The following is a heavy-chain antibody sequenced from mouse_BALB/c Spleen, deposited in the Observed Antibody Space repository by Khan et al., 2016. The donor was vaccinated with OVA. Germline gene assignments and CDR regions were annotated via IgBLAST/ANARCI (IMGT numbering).Heavy chain of an antibody. V-gene: IGHV5-9-3*01. CDR3: ASSLVDYYGMDY. CDR2: ISSGGHYT. CDR1: GFTFSSFA. D-gene: IGHD2-2*01. Sequence: EVELVESGGGVVKPGGSLKLSCSASGFTFSSFAMSWVRQTPEKRLEWVATISSGGHYTFYPDSVKGRFTISRDNARNTLYLQMSSLRSEDTAMYCCASSLVDYYGMDYWGQGTSVTVSS. J-gene: IGHJ4*01.